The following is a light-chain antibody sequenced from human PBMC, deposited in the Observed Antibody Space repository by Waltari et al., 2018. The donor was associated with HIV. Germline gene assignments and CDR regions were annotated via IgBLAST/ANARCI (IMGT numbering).Light chain of an antibody. V-gene: IGLV1-40*01. CDR2: DNN. Sequence: QSALTQPPSVSGAPGQSVTISCSGSNSNIGAGFDVHWYQQVPGTAPRPLIYDNNTRPSGVPDRFSGSKSGTSASLAINGLQSEDEADYYCQSYDSRLSGSVVFGGGTKVTVL. CDR3: QSYDSRLSGSVV. CDR1: NSNIGAGFD. J-gene: IGLJ2*01.